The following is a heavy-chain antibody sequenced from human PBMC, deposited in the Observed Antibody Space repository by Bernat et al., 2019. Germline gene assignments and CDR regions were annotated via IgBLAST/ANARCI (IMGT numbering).Heavy chain of an antibody. CDR3: ARVTLSGCSGGSCYSRGWFDP. Sequence: QVQLQESGPGLVKPSGTLSLTCAVSGGSISSSNWWSWVRQPPGKGLEWIGEIYHSGSTNYNPSLKSRVTISVDKSKNQFSLKLSSMTAADTAVYYCARVTLSGCSGGSCYSRGWFDPWGQGTLVTVSS. CDR1: GGSISSSNW. CDR2: IYHSGST. D-gene: IGHD2-15*01. V-gene: IGHV4-4*02. J-gene: IGHJ5*02.